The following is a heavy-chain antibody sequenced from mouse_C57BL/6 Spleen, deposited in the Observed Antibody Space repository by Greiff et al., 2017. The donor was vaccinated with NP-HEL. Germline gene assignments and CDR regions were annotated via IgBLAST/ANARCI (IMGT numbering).Heavy chain of an antibody. CDR3: ARRGEDYYGSRYYFDY. J-gene: IGHJ2*01. CDR2: IYPGSGST. CDR1: GYTFTSYW. V-gene: IGHV1-55*01. D-gene: IGHD1-1*01. Sequence: QVQLQQPGAELVKPGASVKMSCKASGYTFTSYWITWVKQRPGQGLEWIGDIYPGSGSTNYNEKFKSKATLTVDTSSSTAYMQLSSLTSEDSAVYDCARRGEDYYGSRYYFDYWGQGTTLTVSS.